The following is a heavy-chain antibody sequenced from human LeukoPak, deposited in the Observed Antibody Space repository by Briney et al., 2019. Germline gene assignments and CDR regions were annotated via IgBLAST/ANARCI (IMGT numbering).Heavy chain of an antibody. J-gene: IGHJ4*02. CDR2: LSNSGDST. V-gene: IGHV3-23*01. D-gene: IGHD1-26*01. CDR1: GLTFSNYW. CDR3: ARESGNFDY. Sequence: PGGSLRLSCAASGLTFSNYWMTWVRQAPGKGLEWVSTLSNSGDSTYYTDSVKGRFTISRDNSKNTLYLQMNSLRAEDTAVYYCARESGNFDYWGQGTLVAVSS.